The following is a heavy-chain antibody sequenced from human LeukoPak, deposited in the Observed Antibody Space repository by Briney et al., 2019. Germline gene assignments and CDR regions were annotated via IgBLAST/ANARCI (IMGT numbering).Heavy chain of an antibody. CDR1: GGSISSSSYY. CDR3: AIDPGITMIVVPRGAFDI. CDR2: IYYSGST. Sequence: SETLFLTCTVSGGSISSSSYYWGWIRQPPGKGLEWIGSIYYSGSTYYNPSLKSRVTISVDTSKNQFSLKLSSVTAADTAVYYCAIDPGITMIVVPRGAFDIWGQGTMVTVSS. V-gene: IGHV4-39*07. J-gene: IGHJ3*02. D-gene: IGHD3-22*01.